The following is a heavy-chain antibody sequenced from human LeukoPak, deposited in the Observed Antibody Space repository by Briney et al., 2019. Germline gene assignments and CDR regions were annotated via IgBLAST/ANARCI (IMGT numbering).Heavy chain of an antibody. CDR3: AKDHQYCGGDCYSTTTYYFDY. J-gene: IGHJ4*02. CDR2: ISSRGGST. Sequence: PRGSLRLSCAASGFTFSNYAMSWVRQAPGKGLEWVSGISSRGGSTYYADSVKGRFTISRDNSKNTLCLQMNSLRAEDTAVYYCAKDHQYCGGDCYSTTTYYFDYWGQGTLVTVSS. V-gene: IGHV3-23*01. D-gene: IGHD2-21*02. CDR1: GFTFSNYA.